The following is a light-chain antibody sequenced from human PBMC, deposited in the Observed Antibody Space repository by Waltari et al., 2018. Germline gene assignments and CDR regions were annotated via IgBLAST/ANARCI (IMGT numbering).Light chain of an antibody. V-gene: IGLV1-40*01. CDR3: QSYDTTLSVV. CDR1: GSTIGAGYD. CDR2: GST. Sequence: QSVLTQPPSVSGAPGQRVPISCTGTGSTIGAGYDFPGYQQRPRAAPKLPIYGSTSRPLGVPDRFFGSTSGTSAFLAITGLQAEDEADYYCQSYDTTLSVVFGGGTKLTVL. J-gene: IGLJ3*02.